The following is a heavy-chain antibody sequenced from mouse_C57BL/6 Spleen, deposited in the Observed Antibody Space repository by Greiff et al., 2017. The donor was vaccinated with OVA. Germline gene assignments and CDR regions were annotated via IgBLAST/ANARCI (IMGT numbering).Heavy chain of an antibody. CDR2: IYPRDGST. V-gene: IGHV1-85*01. Sequence: VQLQQSGPELVKPGASVKLSCKASGYTFTSYDINWVKQRPGQGLELIGWIYPRDGSTKYNEKFKGNATLTVDTSSSTAYMELHSLTSEDSAVYFSARSFYDGYFYAMDYWGQGTSVTVSS. D-gene: IGHD2-3*01. J-gene: IGHJ4*01. CDR1: GYTFTSYD. CDR3: ARSFYDGYFYAMDY.